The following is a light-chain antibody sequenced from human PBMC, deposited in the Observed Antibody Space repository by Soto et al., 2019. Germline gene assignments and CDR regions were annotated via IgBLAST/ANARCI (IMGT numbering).Light chain of an antibody. J-gene: IGKJ5*01. CDR3: QQRSNWPPIT. CDR1: QSVSSN. CDR2: GAS. V-gene: IGKV3-15*01. Sequence: EIVMTQSPATLSVSPGERATLSCRASQSVSSNLAWYQQKPGQAPRLLIYGASTRATGIPARFSGSGSGTEFTLTMSSLQSEDFAVYYCQQRSNWPPITFGQGTRLEIK.